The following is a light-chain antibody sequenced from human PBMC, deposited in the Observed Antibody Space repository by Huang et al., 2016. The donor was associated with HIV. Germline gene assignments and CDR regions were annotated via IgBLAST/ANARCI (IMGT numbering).Light chain of an antibody. V-gene: IGKV1-39*01. J-gene: IGKJ3*01. CDR3: QQSYSNTFT. Sequence: DIQMTQSPSSLSASVGDIVIITCRASQSISSSLNWYQQQPGKAPNLRIYAASSLQSWVPSRFSGSGSGTDFTLTLRSLQPEDFATYYCQQSYSNTFTFGAGTKVDVK. CDR1: QSISSS. CDR2: AAS.